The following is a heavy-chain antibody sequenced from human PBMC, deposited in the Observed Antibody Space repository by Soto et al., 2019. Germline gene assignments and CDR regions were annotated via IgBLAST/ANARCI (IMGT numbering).Heavy chain of an antibody. V-gene: IGHV4-61*01. CDR2: VYYSGTT. D-gene: IGHD4-17*01. Sequence: SETLSLTCSFSGGSVSDKTYYWSWIRQPPGKRLEWIGYVYYSGTTNYNPSLKSRVTISVDLSKNRFSLRLSSVTTADTALYYCARTTAVPNTLRSRYFFDYWGQGTLVTVSS. CDR1: GGSVSDKTYY. J-gene: IGHJ4*02. CDR3: ARTTAVPNTLRSRYFFDY.